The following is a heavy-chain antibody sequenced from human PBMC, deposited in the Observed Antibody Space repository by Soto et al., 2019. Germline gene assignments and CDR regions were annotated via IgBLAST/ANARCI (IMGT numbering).Heavy chain of an antibody. J-gene: IGHJ4*02. Sequence: EVQLLESGGGLVQPGGSLRLSCAASGFTFSNSAMTWVRQAPAKGLEWVSTIRDSDSGGSTFYADSVKGRFTISRDDSKNTLDLQMSSLRAEDTAMYYCAKVRVGIDVDCDYWGQGALVTVSS. CDR3: AKVRVGIDVDCDY. CDR1: GFTFSNSA. D-gene: IGHD2-21*01. CDR2: IRDSDSGGST. V-gene: IGHV3-23*01.